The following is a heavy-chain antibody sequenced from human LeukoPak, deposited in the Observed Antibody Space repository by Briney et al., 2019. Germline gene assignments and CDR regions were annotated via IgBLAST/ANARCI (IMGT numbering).Heavy chain of an antibody. CDR3: ARSTSRGVVVVPAAIGLMDV. V-gene: IGHV1-69*05. CDR2: IIPIFGTA. D-gene: IGHD2-2*02. CDR1: GGTFSSYA. J-gene: IGHJ6*03. Sequence: ASVKVSCKASGGTFSSYAISWVRQAPGQGLEWMGGIIPIFGTANYAQKFQGRATITRNTSISTAYMELSSLRSEDTAVYYCARSTSRGVVVVPAAIGLMDVWGKGTTVTVSS.